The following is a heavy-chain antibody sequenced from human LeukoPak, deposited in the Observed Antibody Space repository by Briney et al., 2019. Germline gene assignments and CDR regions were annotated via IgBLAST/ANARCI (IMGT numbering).Heavy chain of an antibody. V-gene: IGHV3-21*01. CDR1: GFTFSSYS. J-gene: IGHJ4*02. D-gene: IGHD3-9*01. CDR3: ARVMIGFDWSFPFDY. CDR2: ISSSSSYI. Sequence: GGSLRLSCAASGFTFSSYSMNWVRQAPGKGLEWVSSISSSSSYIYYADSVKGRFTISRDNAKNSLYLQMNSLRAEDTAVYYCARVMIGFDWSFPFDYWGQGTLVTVSS.